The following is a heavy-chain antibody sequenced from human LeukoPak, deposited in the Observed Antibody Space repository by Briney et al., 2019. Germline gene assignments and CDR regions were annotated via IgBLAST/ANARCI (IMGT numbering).Heavy chain of an antibody. J-gene: IGHJ4*02. V-gene: IGHV1-8*01. D-gene: IGHD7-27*01. CDR1: GYTFTTHD. CDR2: MSPNSGDT. CDR3: VRTSPNWGVDY. Sequence: ASVKVSCKASGYTFTTHDINWVRQATGQGLEWLGWMSPNSGDTGYAQKFQGRVTMTSDSSISTAYMELSSLRSEDTAIYYCVRTSPNWGVDYWGQGTLVTVSS.